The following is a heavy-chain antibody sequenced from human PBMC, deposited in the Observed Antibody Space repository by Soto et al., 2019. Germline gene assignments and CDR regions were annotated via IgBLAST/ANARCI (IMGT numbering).Heavy chain of an antibody. D-gene: IGHD3-22*01. J-gene: IGHJ4*02. V-gene: IGHV3-23*01. Sequence: GSLRLFCAASGFTFSSYAMSWVRQAPGKGLEWVSAISGSGCSTYYADAVKGRFTISRDNSKNTLYLQMNSLRAEDTAVYYCAKDLGRDYYDSSGYYYGGFDYWGQGTLVTVSS. CDR3: AKDLGRDYYDSSGYYYGGFDY. CDR1: GFTFSSYA. CDR2: ISGSGCST.